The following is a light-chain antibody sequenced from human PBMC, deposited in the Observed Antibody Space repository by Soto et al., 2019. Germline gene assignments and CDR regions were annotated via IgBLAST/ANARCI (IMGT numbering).Light chain of an antibody. CDR3: MQALHAFT. J-gene: IGKJ4*01. Sequence: EIVMTQSPLSLPVTPGEPASISCRSSQSLLHRNGYNYLDWYLQKPGQSTQLLIYLGSNRASGVPDRFSGSGSGTDFTLKISRMEAEDVGVYYCMQALHAFTFGGGTKVEIK. CDR1: QSLLHRNGYNY. V-gene: IGKV2-28*01. CDR2: LGS.